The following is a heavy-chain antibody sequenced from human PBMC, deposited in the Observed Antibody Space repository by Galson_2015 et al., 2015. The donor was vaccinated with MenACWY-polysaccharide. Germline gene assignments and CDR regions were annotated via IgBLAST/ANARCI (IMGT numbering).Heavy chain of an antibody. V-gene: IGHV3-74*01. CDR3: TKAGAKYCSGSSCNFNWFDP. J-gene: IGHJ5*02. CDR1: GFSFSTYW. CDR2: INANGSAT. Sequence: SLRLSCAASGFSFSTYWMHWVRHAPGKGLVWVSRINANGSATGYADSVRGRFTISRDNAKNTLYLEMNSLRAEDTAVYYCTKAGAKYCSGSSCNFNWFDPWGQGTLVTVPS. D-gene: IGHD2-15*01.